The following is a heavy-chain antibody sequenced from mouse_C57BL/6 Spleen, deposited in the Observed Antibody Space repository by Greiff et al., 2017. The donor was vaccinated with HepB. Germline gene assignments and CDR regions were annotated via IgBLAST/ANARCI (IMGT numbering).Heavy chain of an antibody. CDR2: IYPRSGNT. Sequence: VKLQQSGAELARPGASVKLSCKASGYTFTSYGISWVKQRTGQGLEWIGEIYPRSGNTYYNEKFKGKATLTADKSSSTAYMELRSLTSEDSAVYFCASIYYDSLGWGQGTLVTVSA. J-gene: IGHJ3*01. CDR1: GYTFTSYG. CDR3: ASIYYDSLG. V-gene: IGHV1-81*01. D-gene: IGHD2-4*01.